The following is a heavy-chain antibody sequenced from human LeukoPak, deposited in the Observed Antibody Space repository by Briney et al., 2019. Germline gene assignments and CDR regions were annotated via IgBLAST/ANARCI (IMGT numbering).Heavy chain of an antibody. D-gene: IGHD1-26*01. CDR1: GYTFTSYY. CDR2: INPNSGGA. Sequence: ASVKVSCKASGYTFTSYYMHRVRQAPGQGLEWMGWINPNSGGANYAQKFQGRVTMTRDTSISTAYMELSRLRSDDTAVYYCARDGIVGATRGELSFDYWGQGTLVTVSS. V-gene: IGHV1-2*02. CDR3: ARDGIVGATRGELSFDY. J-gene: IGHJ4*02.